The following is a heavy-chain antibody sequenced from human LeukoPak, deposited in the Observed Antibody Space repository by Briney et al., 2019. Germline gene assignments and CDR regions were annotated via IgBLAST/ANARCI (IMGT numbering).Heavy chain of an antibody. CDR3: ARDLYRIVVVPHYFDY. CDR1: GFAFSSYS. Sequence: GGSLRLSCAASGFAFSSYSMNWVRQAPGKGLEWVSYISSSDSTIYYAESVKGRFTISRDNAKNSLYLQMNSLRAEDTAVYYCARDLYRIVVVPHYFDYWGQGTLVTVSS. D-gene: IGHD3-22*01. V-gene: IGHV3-48*01. CDR2: ISSSDSTI. J-gene: IGHJ4*02.